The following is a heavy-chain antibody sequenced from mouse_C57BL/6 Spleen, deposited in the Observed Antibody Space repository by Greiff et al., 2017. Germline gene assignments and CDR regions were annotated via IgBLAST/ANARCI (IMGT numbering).Heavy chain of an antibody. Sequence: VQLQQPGAELVKPGASVKLSCKASGYTFTSYWMHWVKQRPGQGLEWIGMIHPNSGSTNYNEKFKSKATLTVDKSSSTAYMQLSSLTSEDSAVYDCARSYYDYDVDYARDYWGQGTSVTVSS. CDR3: ARSYYDYDVDYARDY. CDR1: GYTFTSYW. V-gene: IGHV1-64*01. D-gene: IGHD2-4*01. J-gene: IGHJ4*01. CDR2: IHPNSGST.